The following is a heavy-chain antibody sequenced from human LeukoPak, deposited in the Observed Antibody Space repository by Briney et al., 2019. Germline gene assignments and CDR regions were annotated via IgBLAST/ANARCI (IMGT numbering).Heavy chain of an antibody. J-gene: IGHJ4*02. CDR1: GFTFRSYA. CDR3: AKDRGKQWLVAGYYFDY. V-gene: IGHV3-23*01. D-gene: IGHD6-19*01. CDR2: ISGSGGST. Sequence: GGSLRLSCAASGFTFRSYAMSWVRQAPGKGLEWVSAISGSGGSTYYADSVKGRFTISRDNSKNTLYLQMNSLRAEDTAVYYCAKDRGKQWLVAGYYFDYWGQGTLVTVSS.